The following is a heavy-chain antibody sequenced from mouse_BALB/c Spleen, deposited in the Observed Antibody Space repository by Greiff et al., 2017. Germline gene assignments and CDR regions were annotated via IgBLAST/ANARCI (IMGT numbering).Heavy chain of an antibody. J-gene: IGHJ3*01. V-gene: IGHV1-9*01. CDR1: GYTFSSYW. CDR3: ARRGKSYDGYPAWFAY. CDR2: ILPGSGST. Sequence: LVESGAELMKPGASVKISCKATGYTFSSYWIEWVKQRPGHGLEWIGEILPGSGSTNYNEKFKGKATFTADTSSNTAYMQLSSLTSEDSAVYYCARRGKSYDGYPAWFAYWGQGTLVTVSA. D-gene: IGHD2-3*01.